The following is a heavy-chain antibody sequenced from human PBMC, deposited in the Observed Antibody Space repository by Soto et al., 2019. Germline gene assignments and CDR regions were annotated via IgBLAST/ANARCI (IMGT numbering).Heavy chain of an antibody. V-gene: IGHV1-69*01. CDR1: GGVFSSFG. CDR3: ARGRGNSAVITTFDY. CDR2: IIPIFGPA. Sequence: QVQLVQSGAEVKKPRSSVRVSCKSSGGVFSSFGLSWVRQAPGQGLEWMGGIIPIFGPANYAQKFQGRVTITADDSTSTVYMELSRLRSEDTALYYCARGRGNSAVITTFDYWGQGTLVTVSS. D-gene: IGHD3-16*01. J-gene: IGHJ4*02.